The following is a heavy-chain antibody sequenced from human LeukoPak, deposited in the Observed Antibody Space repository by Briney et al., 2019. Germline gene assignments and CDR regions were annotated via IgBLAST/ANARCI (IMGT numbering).Heavy chain of an antibody. V-gene: IGHV3-23*01. CDR1: GFTFSSYA. CDR3: AKGPSHDYGDYLGAFDI. Sequence: GGSLRLSCAASGFTFSSYAMSWVRQAPGKGLEWVSAVSGSGGSTYYADSVKGRFTISRDNSKNTLYLQMNSLRAEDTALYYCAKGPSHDYGDYLGAFDIWGQGTMVTVSS. CDR2: VSGSGGST. J-gene: IGHJ3*02. D-gene: IGHD4-17*01.